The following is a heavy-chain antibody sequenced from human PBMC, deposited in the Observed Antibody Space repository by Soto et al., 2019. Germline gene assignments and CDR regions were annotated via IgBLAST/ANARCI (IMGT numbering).Heavy chain of an antibody. CDR3: ARGGDTAMVYHGMDV. CDR1: GYSFTGYF. V-gene: IGHV1-2*02. J-gene: IGHJ6*02. Sequence: QAQLVQSGADVKKPGASVRVSCKASGYSFTGYFTQWVRQAPGQGLEWMGWINLNSGGTNYAQKFQGRVTMTRDTSISTAYMELSRLRSDDPAVYYCARGGDTAMVYHGMDVWGQGTTGTVSS. CDR2: INLNSGGT. D-gene: IGHD5-18*01.